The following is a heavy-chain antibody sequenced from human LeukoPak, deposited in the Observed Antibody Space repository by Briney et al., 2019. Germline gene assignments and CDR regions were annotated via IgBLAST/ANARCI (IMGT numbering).Heavy chain of an antibody. CDR2: ISGSGGST. D-gene: IGHD6-19*01. J-gene: IGHJ6*03. CDR3: AKELHVAVSVADYYYFYMDV. Sequence: SGGSLRLSCAASGFIFSSYAMSWVRQAPGKGLEWVSTISGSGGSTYYADSVKGRFTISRDNSKNTVYLQMNSLRAEDTAVYYCAKELHVAVSVADYYYFYMDVWGRGTAVTVSS. CDR1: GFIFSSYA. V-gene: IGHV3-23*01.